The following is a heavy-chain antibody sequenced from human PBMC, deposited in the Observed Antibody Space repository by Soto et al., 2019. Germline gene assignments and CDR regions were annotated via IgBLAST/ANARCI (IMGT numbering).Heavy chain of an antibody. CDR1: GLTLSSYA. CDR3: ARARSGSYANYYYGMDV. V-gene: IGHV3-33*01. CDR2: IWYDGSNK. D-gene: IGHD1-26*01. J-gene: IGHJ6*02. Sequence: GSLRLSSAAAGLTLSSYAMDWVRQAPGRGLEWVAVIWYDGSNKYYADSVKGRFTISRDNSKNTLYLPMNSLRAEDTAVYYCARARSGSYANYYYGMDVWGQGTTVTVSS.